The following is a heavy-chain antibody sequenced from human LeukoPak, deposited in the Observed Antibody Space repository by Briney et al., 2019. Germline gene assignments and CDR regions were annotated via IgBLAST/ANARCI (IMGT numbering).Heavy chain of an antibody. CDR2: INPNNGGT. Sequence: ASVKVSCKASGYTFSSYFMHWVRQAPGQGPEWMGWINPNNGGTNYAQKFQGRVTVTRDSSINTVYMELDSLRSDDTAVYYCAREVSGTVYSDFWGQGTLVTVSS. J-gene: IGHJ4*02. D-gene: IGHD6-19*01. CDR3: AREVSGTVYSDF. CDR1: GYTFSSYF. V-gene: IGHV1-2*02.